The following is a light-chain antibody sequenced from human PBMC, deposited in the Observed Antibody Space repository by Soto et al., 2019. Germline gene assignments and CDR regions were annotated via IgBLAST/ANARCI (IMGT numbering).Light chain of an antibody. Sequence: EVLMTQSPATASVSPGERATLSCRASQSISTNVAWYQQKPGQALRLLIYDASTRATGISARFSGSGSGTEFTLTISSLQSEDFAIYYCQQYNNWPPLTFGGGTKVEI. CDR1: QSISTN. J-gene: IGKJ4*01. V-gene: IGKV3-15*01. CDR3: QQYNNWPPLT. CDR2: DAS.